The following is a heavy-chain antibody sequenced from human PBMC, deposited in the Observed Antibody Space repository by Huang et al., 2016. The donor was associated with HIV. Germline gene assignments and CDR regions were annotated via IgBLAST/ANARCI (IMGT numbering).Heavy chain of an antibody. D-gene: IGHD3-22*01. CDR1: GLPFSGYA. CDR3: ARDGLVSNYYYDSSGYYLGDAFDI. Sequence: QVQLVESGGGVAKPGRSLRLSCAASGLPFSGYAMHWVRQAPGKGLEWVAVISYDGSNKHYADSGKGRFTISRDNSKNTLYLQMNSLRAEDTAVYYCARDGLVSNYYYDSSGYYLGDAFDIWGQGTMVTVSS. V-gene: IGHV3-30-3*01. J-gene: IGHJ3*02. CDR2: ISYDGSNK.